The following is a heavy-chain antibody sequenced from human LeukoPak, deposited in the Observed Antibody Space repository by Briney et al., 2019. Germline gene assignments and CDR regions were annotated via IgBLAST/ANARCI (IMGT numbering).Heavy chain of an antibody. CDR1: GFIFSSFA. D-gene: IGHD3-3*01. Sequence: PGGSLRLSCAASGFIFSSFAMNWVRQAPGKGLEWVSIISGNGDSTYYTDSVKGRFIISRDNSKNTLYLQVNSLRAEDTAVYYCAKEYYDFWSGYPHDYWGQGTLVTVSS. J-gene: IGHJ4*02. CDR3: AKEYYDFWSGYPHDY. V-gene: IGHV3-23*01. CDR2: ISGNGDST.